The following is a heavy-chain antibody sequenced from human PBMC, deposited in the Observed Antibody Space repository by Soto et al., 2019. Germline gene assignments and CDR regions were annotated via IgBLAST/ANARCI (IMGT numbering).Heavy chain of an antibody. Sequence: SETLSLTCTVSGGSVSSSPYYWGWIRQSPGKGLEWIGSISYTGSTYYNPSLQSRVAISVDPSKNQFSLKLTSVTAADTAVYYCARHANTIVVEVSLLDYWGQGTLVTVSS. V-gene: IGHV4-39*01. J-gene: IGHJ4*02. D-gene: IGHD2-21*01. CDR2: ISYTGST. CDR3: ARHANTIVVEVSLLDY. CDR1: GGSVSSSPYY.